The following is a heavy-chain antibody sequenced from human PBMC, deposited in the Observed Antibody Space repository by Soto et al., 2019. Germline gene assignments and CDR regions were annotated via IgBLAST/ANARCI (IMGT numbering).Heavy chain of an antibody. J-gene: IGHJ4*02. Sequence: GGSLRLSCAVSGFTFSNAWLTWVRQAPGKGLEWVGRIRSKTDGGTTDCAAPLKGRFTISRDDSKNTLYLQMNSLKTEDTAVYYCTTGASGSWYDYWGQGTLVTVSS. CDR1: GFTFSNAW. V-gene: IGHV3-15*01. CDR2: IRSKTDGGTT. CDR3: TTGASGSWYDY. D-gene: IGHD6-13*01.